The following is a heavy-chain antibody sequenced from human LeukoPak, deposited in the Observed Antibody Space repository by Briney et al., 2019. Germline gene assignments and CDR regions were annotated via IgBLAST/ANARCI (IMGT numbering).Heavy chain of an antibody. CDR3: ARVRKDRSDFDY. J-gene: IGHJ4*02. CDR2: IYHSGST. Sequence: SETLSLTCTVSGGSISSGGYYWSWIRQPPGKGLEWIGYIYHSGSTYYNPSLKSRVTISVDRSKNQFSLKLSSVTAADTAVYYCARVRKDRSDFDYWGQGTLVTVSS. CDR1: GGSISSGGYY. D-gene: IGHD2-15*01. V-gene: IGHV4-30-2*01.